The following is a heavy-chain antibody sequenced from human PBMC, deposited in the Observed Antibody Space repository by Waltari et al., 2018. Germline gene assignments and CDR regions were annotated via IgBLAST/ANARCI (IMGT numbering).Heavy chain of an antibody. J-gene: IGHJ4*02. CDR2: IKQDGSEK. Sequence: EVQLVESGGGLVQPGGSLRLSCAASGFPFSSYWMSWVRQAPGKGLEWVANIKQDGSEKYYVDSVKGRFTISRDNAKNSLYLQMNSLRAEDTAVYYCARGQLGIDYWGQGTLVTVSS. CDR1: GFPFSSYW. V-gene: IGHV3-7*04. D-gene: IGHD6-6*01. CDR3: ARGQLGIDY.